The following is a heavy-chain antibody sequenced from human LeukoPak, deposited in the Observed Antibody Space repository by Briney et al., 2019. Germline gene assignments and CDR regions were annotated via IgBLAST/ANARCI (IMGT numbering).Heavy chain of an antibody. Sequence: GGSLRLSCAASGFTFSSYSMNWVRQASGKGLEWVSYISSSSSTIYYADSVKGRFTISRDNAKNSLYLQMNSLRDEDTAVYYCARDGYYDSSGYFDYWGQGTLVTVSS. D-gene: IGHD3-22*01. CDR1: GFTFSSYS. CDR2: ISSSSSTI. J-gene: IGHJ4*02. CDR3: ARDGYYDSSGYFDY. V-gene: IGHV3-48*02.